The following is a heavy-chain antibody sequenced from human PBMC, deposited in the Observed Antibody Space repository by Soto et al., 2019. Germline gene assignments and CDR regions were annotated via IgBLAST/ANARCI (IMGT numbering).Heavy chain of an antibody. CDR2: IIPTFGTA. V-gene: IGHV1-69*01. Sequence: QVQLVQSGAEVKKPGSSVKVSCKASGGTFSKSAISWVRQAPGQGLEWMGGIIPTFGTANYAQKFQGRVTITADESTTTAYMELSSLRSEDTAVYYCAKEQGVVVLPTVDFYYGMDVWGQGTTGTVSS. CDR3: AKEQGVVVLPTVDFYYGMDV. CDR1: GGTFSKSA. J-gene: IGHJ6*02. D-gene: IGHD2-2*01.